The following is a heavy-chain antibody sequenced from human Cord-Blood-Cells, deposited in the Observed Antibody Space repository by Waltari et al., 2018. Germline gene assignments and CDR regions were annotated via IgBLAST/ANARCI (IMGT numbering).Heavy chain of an antibody. D-gene: IGHD4-17*01. V-gene: IGHV1-2*02. CDR3: ARSQLRPQSHAFDI. Sequence: VQLVQSGAEVKKPGASVKVSCTAAGYTFTGYSIHWVRQAPGQGLEWMGWINPNSGGKNYAEKFQGKGTMTRHTSISTAYMELSRLRSDDTAVYYCARSQLRPQSHAFDIWGQGTMVTVSS. J-gene: IGHJ3*02. CDR2: INPNSGGK. CDR1: GYTFTGYS.